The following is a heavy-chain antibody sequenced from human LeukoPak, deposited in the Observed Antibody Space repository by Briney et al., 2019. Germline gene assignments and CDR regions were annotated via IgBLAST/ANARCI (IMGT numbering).Heavy chain of an antibody. CDR2: IYYSGST. CDR3: ARLMRWRQPFDY. Sequence: SETLSLTCTVSGGSISSYYWSWIRQPPGKGLEWIGYIYYSGSTNYNPSLKSRVTISVDTSKNQFSLKLSSVTAADTAVYYCARLMRWRQPFDYWGQGTLVTVSS. J-gene: IGHJ4*02. V-gene: IGHV4-59*12. D-gene: IGHD4-23*01. CDR1: GGSISSYY.